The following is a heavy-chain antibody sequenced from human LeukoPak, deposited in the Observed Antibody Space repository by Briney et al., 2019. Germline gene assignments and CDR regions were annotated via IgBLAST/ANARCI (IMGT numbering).Heavy chain of an antibody. CDR1: GGSISSSSYY. J-gene: IGHJ4*02. CDR3: ARDPTVRYFDWFPDY. Sequence: SETLSLTCTVSGGSISSSSYYWGWIRQPPGKGLEWIGSIYYSGSTYYNPSLKSRVTISVDTSKNQFSLKLSSVTAADTAVYYCARDPTVRYFDWFPDYWGQGTLVTVSS. D-gene: IGHD3-9*01. CDR2: IYYSGST. V-gene: IGHV4-39*07.